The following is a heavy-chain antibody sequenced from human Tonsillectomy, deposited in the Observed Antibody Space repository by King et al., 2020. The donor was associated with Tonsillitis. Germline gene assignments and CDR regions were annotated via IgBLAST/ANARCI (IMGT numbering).Heavy chain of an antibody. CDR3: ARSIAVADPYAAFDI. CDR1: GGSISSYY. J-gene: IGHJ3*02. V-gene: IGHV4-59*01. D-gene: IGHD6-19*01. CDR2: ISYSGNT. Sequence: QLQESGPGLVKPSETLSLTCTVSGGSISSYYWSWIRQPPGKGLEWIGYISYSGNTNYNPSLKSRLTISADTSKNQFSLKLSAVTAVDTAMYFSARSIAVADPYAAFDIWGHGTMVTVSS.